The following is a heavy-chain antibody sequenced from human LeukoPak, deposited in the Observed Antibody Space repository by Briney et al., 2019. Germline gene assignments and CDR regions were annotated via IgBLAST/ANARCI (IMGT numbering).Heavy chain of an antibody. CDR2: IYYSGST. Sequence: SETLSLTCTVSGGSISSYYWSWIRQPPGKGLGWIGYIYYSGSTNYNPSLKSRVTISVDTSKNQFSLKLSSVTAADTAVYYCARAYYYDSSGYSSYWYFDLWGRGTLVTVSS. D-gene: IGHD3-22*01. CDR1: GGSISSYY. V-gene: IGHV4-59*01. J-gene: IGHJ2*01. CDR3: ARAYYYDSSGYSSYWYFDL.